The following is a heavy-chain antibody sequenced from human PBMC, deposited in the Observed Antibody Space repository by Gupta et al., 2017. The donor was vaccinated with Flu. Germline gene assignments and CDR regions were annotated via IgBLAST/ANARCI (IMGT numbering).Heavy chain of an antibody. CDR2: IYPDDSDA. V-gene: IGHV5-51*01. J-gene: IGHJ6*02. Sequence: MPGKGREWMGIIYPDDSDARYSPSFQGQVTISADKSISTAYLQWSSLRASDTAMYFCARHRRTAVTTVGGMDVWGQGTTVTVSS. D-gene: IGHD4-4*01. CDR3: ARHRRTAVTTVGGMDV.